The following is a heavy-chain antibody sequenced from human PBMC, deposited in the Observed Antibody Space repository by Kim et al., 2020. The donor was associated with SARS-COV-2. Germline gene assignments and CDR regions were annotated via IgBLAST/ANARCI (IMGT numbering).Heavy chain of an antibody. J-gene: IGHJ3*02. CDR2: ISAYNGNT. D-gene: IGHD3-22*01. V-gene: IGHV1-18*01. Sequence: ASVKVSCKASGYTFTSYGISWVRQAPGQGLEWMGWISAYNGNTNYAQKLQGRVTMTTDTSTSTAYMELRSLRSDDTAVYYCARGGGYYDSSGSADAFDIWGQGTMVTVSS. CDR1: GYTFTSYG. CDR3: ARGGGYYDSSGSADAFDI.